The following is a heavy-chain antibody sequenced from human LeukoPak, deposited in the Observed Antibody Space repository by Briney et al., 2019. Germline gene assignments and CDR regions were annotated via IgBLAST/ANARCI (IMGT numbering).Heavy chain of an antibody. D-gene: IGHD1/OR15-1a*01. CDR2: ISYDGRKN. V-gene: IGHV3-30*18. J-gene: IGHJ4*02. CDR1: GFIFSNHG. Sequence: GMSLRLSCAVSGFIFSNHGMHWVRQAPGKGLEWLSVISYDGRKNYCADSVKGRFTISRDNSKDTLYLQMNSLRAEDTALYYCAKENTNAMDYFDYWGQGTLVTVSS. CDR3: AKENTNAMDYFDY.